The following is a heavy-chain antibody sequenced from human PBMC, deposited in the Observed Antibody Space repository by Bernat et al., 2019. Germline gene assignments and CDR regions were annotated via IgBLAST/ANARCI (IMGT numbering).Heavy chain of an antibody. V-gene: IGHV4-31*03. CDR3: ARVSVRGVINPVDY. Sequence: QVQLQESGPGLVKPSQTMSLTCTVSGGSISSGGYYWSWIRQHPGKGLEWIGYIYYSGSTYYNPSLKSRVTISVDTSKNQFSLKLSSVTAADTAVYYCARVSVRGVINPVDYWGQGTLVTVSS. D-gene: IGHD3-10*01. J-gene: IGHJ4*02. CDR2: IYYSGST. CDR1: GGSISSGGYY.